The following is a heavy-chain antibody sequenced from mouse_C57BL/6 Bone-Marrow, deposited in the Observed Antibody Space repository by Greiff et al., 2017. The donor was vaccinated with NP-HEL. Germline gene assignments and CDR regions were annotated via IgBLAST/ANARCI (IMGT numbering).Heavy chain of an antibody. Sequence: EVQVVESGGGLVKPGGSLKLSCAASGFTFSSYAMSWVRQTPEKRLEWVATISDGGSYTYYPDNVKGRFTISRDNAKNNLYLQMSHLKSEDTAMYYCARVPITTVVPYYAMDYWGQGTSVTVSS. CDR3: ARVPITTVVPYYAMDY. CDR1: GFTFSSYA. D-gene: IGHD1-1*01. CDR2: ISDGGSYT. J-gene: IGHJ4*01. V-gene: IGHV5-4*01.